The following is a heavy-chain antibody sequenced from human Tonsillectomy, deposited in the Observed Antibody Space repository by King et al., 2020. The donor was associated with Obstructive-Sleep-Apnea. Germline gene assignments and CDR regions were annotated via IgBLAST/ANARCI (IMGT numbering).Heavy chain of an antibody. CDR3: ARVETGYGY. CDR2: IYPGDSET. CDR1: GYTFNIYW. V-gene: IGHV5-51*01. D-gene: IGHD3-9*01. Sequence: QLVQSGAEVKKPGESLKISCQGSGYTFNIYWIGWVRQMPGKGLEWMGFIYPGDSETRYSPSFQGQVTISVDKSIDTAYLQWSSLKASDTAIYYCARVETGYGYCGQGTLVTVSS. J-gene: IGHJ4*02.